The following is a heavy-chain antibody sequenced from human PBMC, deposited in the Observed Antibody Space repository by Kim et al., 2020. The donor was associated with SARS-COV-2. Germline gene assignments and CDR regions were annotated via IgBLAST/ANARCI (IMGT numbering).Heavy chain of an antibody. Sequence: GGSLRLSCAASGFTFSSYEMNWVRQAPGKGLEWVSYISSSGSTIYYADSVKGRFTISRDNAKNSLYLQMNSLRAEDTAVYYCARDRLIVGATGGMDVWGQGTTVTVSS. CDR3: ARDRLIVGATGGMDV. V-gene: IGHV3-48*03. J-gene: IGHJ6*02. D-gene: IGHD1-26*01. CDR2: ISSSGSTI. CDR1: GFTFSSYE.